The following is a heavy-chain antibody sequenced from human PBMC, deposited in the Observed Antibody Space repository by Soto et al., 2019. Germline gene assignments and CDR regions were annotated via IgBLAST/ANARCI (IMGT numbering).Heavy chain of an antibody. V-gene: IGHV3-30-3*01. D-gene: IGHD6-13*01. CDR1: GFTFSSYA. Sequence: QVQLVESGGGVVQPGRSLRLSCAASGFTFSSYAMHWVRQAPGKGLEWVAVISYDGSNKYYADSVKGRFTISRDNSKNTLYLQMNSLRAEDTAVYYCARDSYSSSWYKEYYYGMDVW. CDR2: ISYDGSNK. J-gene: IGHJ6*01. CDR3: ARDSYSSSWYKEYYYGMDV.